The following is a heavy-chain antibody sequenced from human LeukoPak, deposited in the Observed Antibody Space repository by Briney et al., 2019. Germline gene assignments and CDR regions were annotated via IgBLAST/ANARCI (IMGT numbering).Heavy chain of an antibody. V-gene: IGHV4-39*07. CDR2: IYHSGSM. Sequence: PSETLSLTCTVSGGSINSSDYYWGWIRQPPGKGLEWIGSIYHSGSMYASLKSRLTMSVDTSKSQFYLNLSSLTAADSAVYFCVRRAYYAVDVWGQGISVIVSS. J-gene: IGHJ6*02. CDR3: VRRAYYAVDV. CDR1: GGSINSSDYY.